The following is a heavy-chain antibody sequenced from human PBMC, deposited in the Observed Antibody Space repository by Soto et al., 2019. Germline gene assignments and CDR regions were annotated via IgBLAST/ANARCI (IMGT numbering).Heavy chain of an antibody. CDR1: GGSFSGYY. CDR2: INHSGST. D-gene: IGHD2-2*02. J-gene: IGHJ5*02. Sequence: PSETLSLTCAVYGGSFSGYYWSWIRQPPGKGLGWIGEINHSGSTNYNPSLKSRVTISVDTSKNQFSLKLSSVTAADTAVYYCARGGGRLGYCSSTSCFTRWFDPWGQGTLVTVSS. CDR3: ARGGGRLGYCSSTSCFTRWFDP. V-gene: IGHV4-34*01.